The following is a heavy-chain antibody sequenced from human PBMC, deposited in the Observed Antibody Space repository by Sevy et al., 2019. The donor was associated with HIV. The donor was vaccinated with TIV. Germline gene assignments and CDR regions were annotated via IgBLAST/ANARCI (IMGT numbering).Heavy chain of an antibody. D-gene: IGHD1-1*01. CDR1: GFTSSDYY. CDR3: AREKRQDYYYDGMDV. CDR2: ISGSGSTI. Sequence: GGSLRLSCVGFGFTSSDYYMSWIRQAPGKGLEWVSYISGSGSTIDYADSVKGRFTISRDNAKNSSYLKMNSLRAEDTAVYYWAREKRQDYYYDGMDVWGQGTTVTVSS. J-gene: IGHJ6*02. V-gene: IGHV3-11*01.